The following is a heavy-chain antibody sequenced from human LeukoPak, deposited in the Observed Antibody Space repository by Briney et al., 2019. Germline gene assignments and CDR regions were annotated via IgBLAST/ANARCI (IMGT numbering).Heavy chain of an antibody. V-gene: IGHV1-69*13. D-gene: IGHD3-10*01. CDR2: IIPIFGTA. J-gene: IGHJ4*02. Sequence: ASVKVSCKASGGTFSSYAISWVRQAPGQGLEWMGGIIPIFGTANYAQKFQGRVTITADESTSTAYMGLSSLRSEDTAVYYCAAYGSGGNFDYWGQGTLVTVSS. CDR3: AAYGSGGNFDY. CDR1: GGTFSSYA.